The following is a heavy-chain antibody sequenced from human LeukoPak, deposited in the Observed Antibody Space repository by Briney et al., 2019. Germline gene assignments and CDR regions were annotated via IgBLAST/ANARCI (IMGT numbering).Heavy chain of an antibody. J-gene: IGHJ5*02. CDR3: ARRLYCSSATCYYVGGWFDP. D-gene: IGHD2-2*01. Sequence: PETLSLTCTVSGGPISSSNYYWGWIRQPPGKGLEWIANIYYTGSTYYNPSLRSRVIMSVDTSKNQFSLKLSSVTAADTAVYYCARRLYCSSATCYYVGGWFDPWGQGTLVTVSS. CDR2: IYYTGST. CDR1: GGPISSSNYY. V-gene: IGHV4-39*01.